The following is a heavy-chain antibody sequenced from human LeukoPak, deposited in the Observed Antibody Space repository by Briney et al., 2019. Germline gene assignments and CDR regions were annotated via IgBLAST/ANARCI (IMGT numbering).Heavy chain of an antibody. Sequence: GRSLRLSCAASGFTFDDYAMHWVRHAPGKGLEWVSGIGWHSGSIGYADSVKGRFTISRDNAKNSLYLQMNSLRAEDVALYYCAKDMGKTVHYNWYFDLWGRGTLVTVSS. J-gene: IGHJ2*01. CDR3: AKDMGKTVHYNWYFDL. CDR2: IGWHSGSI. CDR1: GFTFDDYA. V-gene: IGHV3-9*03. D-gene: IGHD1-1*01.